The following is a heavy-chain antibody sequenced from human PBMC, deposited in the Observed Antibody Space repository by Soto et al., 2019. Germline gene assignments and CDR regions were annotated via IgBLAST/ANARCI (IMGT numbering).Heavy chain of an antibody. CDR1: GFTFSNYF. CDR3: ARTYVPGIAGFDP. Sequence: GGSLRLSCAASGFTFSNYFMHWVRQVPGEGLVWVSRMSGDGKTISYADSVKGRCTISRDNAKNTLYLQMNSLRVEDTAVYYCARTYVPGIAGFDPWGQGTLVTVAS. J-gene: IGHJ5*02. CDR2: MSGDGKTI. V-gene: IGHV3-74*01. D-gene: IGHD1-1*01.